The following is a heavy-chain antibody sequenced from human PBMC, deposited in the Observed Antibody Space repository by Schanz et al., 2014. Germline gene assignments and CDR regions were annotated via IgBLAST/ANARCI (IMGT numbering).Heavy chain of an antibody. V-gene: IGHV3-30-3*01. Sequence: VQLVESGGGLVQPGGSLRLSCAASGFSFSSYAMHWVRQAPGKGLEWVALISHAGSSNYYADSVKGRFTISRDDSKNTLYLQMNSLRAEDTAVYYCARDRQQLVGRIGYYYGMDVWGQGTTVTVSS. CDR3: ARDRQQLVGRIGYYYGMDV. D-gene: IGHD6-13*01. CDR1: GFSFSSYA. J-gene: IGHJ6*02. CDR2: ISHAGSSN.